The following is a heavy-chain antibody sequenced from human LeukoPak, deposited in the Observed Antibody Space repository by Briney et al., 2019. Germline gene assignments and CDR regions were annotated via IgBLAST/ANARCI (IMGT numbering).Heavy chain of an antibody. CDR1: GGTFSSYA. CDR3: AREGRYYDFWSGYWPNWFDP. Sequence: SVKVSCKASGGTFSSYAISWVRQAPGQGLEWMGGIIPIFGTANYAQKFQGRVTITADESTSTAYMELSSLRSEDTAVYYCAREGRYYDFWSGYWPNWFDPWGQGTLVTVSS. D-gene: IGHD3-3*01. V-gene: IGHV1-69*13. CDR2: IIPIFGTA. J-gene: IGHJ5*02.